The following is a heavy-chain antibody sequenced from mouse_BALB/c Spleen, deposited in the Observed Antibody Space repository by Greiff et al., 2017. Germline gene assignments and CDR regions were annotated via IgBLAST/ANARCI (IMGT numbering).Heavy chain of an antibody. CDR2: IDPANGNT. Sequence: EVQLVESGAELVKPGASVKLSCTASGFNIKDTYMHWVKQRPEQGLEWIGRIDPANGNTKYDPKFQGKATITADTSSNTAYLQLSSLTSEDTAVYYCASDPWGFAYWGQGTLVTVSA. V-gene: IGHV14-3*02. J-gene: IGHJ3*01. CDR3: ASDPWGFAY. CDR1: GFNIKDTY.